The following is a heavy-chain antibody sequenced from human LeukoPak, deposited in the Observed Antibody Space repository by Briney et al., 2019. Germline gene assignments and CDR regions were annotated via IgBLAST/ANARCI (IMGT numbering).Heavy chain of an antibody. J-gene: IGHJ3*02. Sequence: PSETLSLTCTVSGVSISSYYWSWIRQPPGKGLEWIGYIYYSGSTNYNPSLKSRVTISVDTSKNQFSLKLSSVTAADTAVYYCARDAFDIWGQGTMVTVSS. V-gene: IGHV4-59*01. CDR1: GVSISSYY. CDR2: IYYSGST. CDR3: ARDAFDI.